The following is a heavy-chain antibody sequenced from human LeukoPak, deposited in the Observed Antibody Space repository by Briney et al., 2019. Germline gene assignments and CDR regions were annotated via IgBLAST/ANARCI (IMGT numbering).Heavy chain of an antibody. J-gene: IGHJ4*02. Sequence: GGSLRLSCAASGFTFSSYEMNWVRQAPGKGLEWGSYISSSGSTIYYADSVKGRFTISRDNAKNSLYLQMNSLRAEDTAVYYCARGYSSSYYYFDYWGQGTLVTVSS. CDR1: GFTFSSYE. CDR2: ISSSGSTI. D-gene: IGHD6-13*01. CDR3: ARGYSSSYYYFDY. V-gene: IGHV3-48*03.